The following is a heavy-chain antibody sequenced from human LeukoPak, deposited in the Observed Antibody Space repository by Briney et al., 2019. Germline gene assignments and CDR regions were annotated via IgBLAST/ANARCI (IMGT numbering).Heavy chain of an antibody. D-gene: IGHD3-22*01. CDR3: VKGSGDSSGYYYNYYYYYMDV. V-gene: IGHV3-23*01. Sequence: GGSLRLSCAASGFAFSSFAMNWVRQAPGKGLEWVSSISGSGGSTYYADSVKGRFTISRDNSKNTLYVQMNSLRAEDTAIYYRVKGSGDSSGYYYNYYYYYMDVWGKGTTVTVSS. CDR2: ISGSGGST. J-gene: IGHJ6*03. CDR1: GFAFSSFA.